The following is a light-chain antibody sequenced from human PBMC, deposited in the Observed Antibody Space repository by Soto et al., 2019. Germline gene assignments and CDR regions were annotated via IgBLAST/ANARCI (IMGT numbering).Light chain of an antibody. CDR3: ATWDDSLIGVV. CDR2: SND. V-gene: IGLV1-44*01. Sequence: QSVLTQPPSASGTPGQRVTISCSGSSSNIGSNTVIWYRHLPGTAPKLLIYSNDHRPSGVPDRFSGSKSGTSASLAISGLQSEDEADYYCATWDDSLIGVVFGGGTKLTVL. CDR1: SSNIGSNT. J-gene: IGLJ2*01.